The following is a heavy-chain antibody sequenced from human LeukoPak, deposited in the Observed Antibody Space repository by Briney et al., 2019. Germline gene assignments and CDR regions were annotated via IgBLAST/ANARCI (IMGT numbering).Heavy chain of an antibody. CDR1: GGTFSSYA. D-gene: IGHD2-21*02. CDR2: IIPIFGTA. V-gene: IGHV1-69*05. CDR3: ARDGDWARSSDY. Sequence: SSVKVSCKASGGTFSSYAISWVRQAPGQGLEWMGGIIPIFGTANYAQKLQGRVTMTTDTSTSTAYMELRSLRSDDTAVYYCARDGDWARSSDYWGQGTLVTVSS. J-gene: IGHJ4*02.